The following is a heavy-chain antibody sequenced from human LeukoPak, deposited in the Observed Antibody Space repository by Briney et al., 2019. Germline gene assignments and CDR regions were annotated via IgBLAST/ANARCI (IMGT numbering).Heavy chain of an antibody. CDR2: IRYDGSNK. V-gene: IGHV3-30*02. CDR3: AKDGLGGYDPYDY. D-gene: IGHD5-12*01. Sequence: GGSLRLSCVGSGFTFSSYGMHWVRQAPGKGLEWVAFIRYDGSNKYYADSVKGRFTISRDNSKNTLYLQMNSLRAEDTAVYYCAKDGLGGYDPYDYWGQGTLVTVSS. J-gene: IGHJ4*02. CDR1: GFTFSSYG.